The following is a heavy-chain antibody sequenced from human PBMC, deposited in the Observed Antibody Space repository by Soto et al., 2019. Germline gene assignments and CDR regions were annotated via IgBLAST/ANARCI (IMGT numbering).Heavy chain of an antibody. CDR3: ARASDSGYYYVE. J-gene: IGHJ4*02. CDR1: GASIGGYS. Sequence: SETLSLTCTVSGASIGGYSWSWIRQPPGKGLEWIGCIYHSGSTYYNPSLKSRVTISVDRSKNQFSLKLSSVTAADTAVYYCARASDSGYYYVEWGQGTLVTVSS. V-gene: IGHV4-30-2*01. CDR2: IYHSGST. D-gene: IGHD3-22*01.